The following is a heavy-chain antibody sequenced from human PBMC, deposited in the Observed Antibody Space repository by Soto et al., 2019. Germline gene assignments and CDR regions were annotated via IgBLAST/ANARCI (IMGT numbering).Heavy chain of an antibody. D-gene: IGHD7-27*01. CDR2: IYYSGST. CDR3: ARRWGTSFDF. J-gene: IGHJ4*02. V-gene: IGHV4-59*01. Sequence: QVQLQESGPGLVKPSETLSLTCTVSGGSISSYYWSWIRQPPGKGLEWIGYIYYSGSTNYNPSLTSXVXISXDTSKNQFSLKLTSVTAADTAVYYCARRWGTSFDFWGQGTLVTVSS. CDR1: GGSISSYY.